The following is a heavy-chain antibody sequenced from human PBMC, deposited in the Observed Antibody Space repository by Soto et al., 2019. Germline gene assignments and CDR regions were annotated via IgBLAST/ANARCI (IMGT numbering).Heavy chain of an antibody. D-gene: IGHD6-19*01. CDR1: GFIISDHW. V-gene: IGHV3-74*01. CDR3: ARGYSSGPDY. CDR2: INSDGSTT. Sequence: EVQLVESGGGVVQPGGSLRLSCAASGFIISDHWMHWVRQVPGKGRVWVARINSDGSTTTYADSVKGRFTISRANARNTLYLQMDSLRAGDTALYYCARGYSSGPDYWGQGTLVTVSS. J-gene: IGHJ4*02.